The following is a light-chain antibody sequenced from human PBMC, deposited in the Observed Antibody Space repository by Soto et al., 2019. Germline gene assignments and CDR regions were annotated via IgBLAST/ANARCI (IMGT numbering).Light chain of an antibody. V-gene: IGLV2-8*01. CDR2: EVS. Sequence: QSALTQPPSASGSPGQSVTISCTGTSSDVGGYNYVSWYLQHPGKAPKLMIYEVSKRPPGVPDRFSGSKSGNTASLTVSGLQAEDGADYYCSSYAGSTVVFGGGTKVTVL. CDR1: SSDVGGYNY. J-gene: IGLJ2*01. CDR3: SSYAGSTVV.